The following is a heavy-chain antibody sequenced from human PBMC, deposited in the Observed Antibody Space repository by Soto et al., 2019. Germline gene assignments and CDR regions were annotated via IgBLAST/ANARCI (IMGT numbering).Heavy chain of an antibody. Sequence: QLQLQESGPGLVKPSETLSLTCTVSGGSISSSSYYWGWIRQPPGKGLEWIGSIYYSGSTYYNPSLKSRVTIAVDTSKNQFSLKLSSVTAADTAVYYCARLRAVDTAMPYYFDYWGQGTLVTVSS. CDR3: ARLRAVDTAMPYYFDY. CDR2: IYYSGST. V-gene: IGHV4-39*01. J-gene: IGHJ4*02. CDR1: GGSISSSSYY. D-gene: IGHD5-18*01.